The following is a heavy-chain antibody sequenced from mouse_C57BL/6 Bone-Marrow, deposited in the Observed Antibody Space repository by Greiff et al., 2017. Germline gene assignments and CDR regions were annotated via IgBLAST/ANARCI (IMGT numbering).Heavy chain of an antibody. D-gene: IGHD1-1*01. V-gene: IGHV1-85*01. CDR2: IYPRDGSP. CDR1: GYTFTSYD. CDR3: ARLEFDGSSGDWYFDV. J-gene: IGHJ1*03. Sequence: QVQLQQSGPELVKPGASVTLSCKASGYTFTSYDINWVKQRPGQGLAWIGWIYPRDGSPQYNEQFKGKATLTVDTSSSTAYMELHSLTSEDSAVYFGARLEFDGSSGDWYFDVGGTGTTVTVSS.